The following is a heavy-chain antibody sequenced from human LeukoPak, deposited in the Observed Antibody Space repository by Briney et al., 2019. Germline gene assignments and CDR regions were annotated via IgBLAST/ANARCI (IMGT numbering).Heavy chain of an antibody. J-gene: IGHJ4*02. CDR2: INHSGST. D-gene: IGHD6-19*01. Sequence: SETLSLTCAVYGGSFSGYYWSWIRQPPGKGLEWIGEINHSGSTNYKPSLKSRVTISVDTSKNQFSLKLSSVTAADTAVYYCASSSIAVAGSDYWGQGTLVTVSS. CDR3: ASSSIAVAGSDY. CDR1: GGSFSGYY. V-gene: IGHV4-34*01.